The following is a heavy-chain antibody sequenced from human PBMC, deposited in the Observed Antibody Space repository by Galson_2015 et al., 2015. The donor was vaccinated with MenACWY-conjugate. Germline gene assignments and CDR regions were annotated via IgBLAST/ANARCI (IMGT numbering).Heavy chain of an antibody. J-gene: IGHJ4*02. CDR1: RITLSNYW. Sequence: SLRLSCAGSRITLSNYWMNWVRQAPGKGLEWVGSIKQDGSEKNYVDSVKGRFTFSRDNAKNSLCLQMNSLRAEDTAVYYCARDVAVGGFDYWGQGTRVTVSS. D-gene: IGHD6-19*01. CDR2: IKQDGSEK. CDR3: ARDVAVGGFDY. V-gene: IGHV3-7*03.